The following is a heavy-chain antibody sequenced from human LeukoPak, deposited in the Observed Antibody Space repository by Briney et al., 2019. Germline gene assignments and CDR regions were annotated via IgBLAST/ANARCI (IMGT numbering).Heavy chain of an antibody. CDR1: GGSISSYY. D-gene: IGHD3-22*01. CDR3: ARVQNYYDSSGYYRSSYYYYGMDV. CDR2: IYYSGST. J-gene: IGHJ6*02. V-gene: IGHV4-59*01. Sequence: SETLSLTCTVSGGSISSYYWSWIRQPPGKGLEWIGYIYYSGSTNYNPSLKSRVTISVDTSKNQFSLKLSSVTAADTAVYYCARVQNYYDSSGYYRSSYYYYGMDVWGQGTTVTVSS.